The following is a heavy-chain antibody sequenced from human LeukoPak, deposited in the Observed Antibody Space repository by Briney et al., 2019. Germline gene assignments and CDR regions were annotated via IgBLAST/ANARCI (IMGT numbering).Heavy chain of an antibody. V-gene: IGHV4-39*01. CDR1: GFTFSSYSMN. CDR3: ARLQPNYDFWSGFSANSGGTPLDY. Sequence: GSLTLSCAASGFTFSSYSMNWVRQPPGKGLEWIGSIYYSGSTYYNPSLKSRVTISVDTSKNQFSLKLSSVTAADTAVYYCARLQPNYDFWSGFSANSGGTPLDYWGQGTLVTVSS. D-gene: IGHD3-3*01. J-gene: IGHJ4*02. CDR2: IYYSGST.